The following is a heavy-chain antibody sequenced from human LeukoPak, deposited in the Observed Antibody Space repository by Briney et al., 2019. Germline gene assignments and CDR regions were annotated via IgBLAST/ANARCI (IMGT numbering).Heavy chain of an antibody. CDR3: ATGFRRADYYYYMDV. V-gene: IGHV1-46*01. J-gene: IGHJ6*03. D-gene: IGHD3-10*01. Sequence: ASVKVSCKASGYTFTGYYMNWVRQAPGQGLEWMGIINPSGGSTSYAQKFQGRVTMTRDMSTSTVYMELSSLRSEDTAVYYCATGFRRADYYYYMDVWGKGTTVTVSS. CDR1: GYTFTGYY. CDR2: INPSGGST.